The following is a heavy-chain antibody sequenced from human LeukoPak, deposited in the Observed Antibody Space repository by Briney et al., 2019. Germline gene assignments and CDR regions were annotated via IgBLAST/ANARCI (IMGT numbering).Heavy chain of an antibody. V-gene: IGHV3-72*01. J-gene: IGHJ4*02. D-gene: IGHD3-3*01. CDR3: AMAGWRGFDY. Sequence: GGSLRLSCAASGFTFSDHYMDWVRQAPGKGLEWVGRTRNKANSYTTEYAASVKGRFTISRDDSKNSLYLQMNSLETEDTAVYYCAMAGWRGFDYWGQGTLVTVSS. CDR2: TRNKANSYTT. CDR1: GFTFSDHY.